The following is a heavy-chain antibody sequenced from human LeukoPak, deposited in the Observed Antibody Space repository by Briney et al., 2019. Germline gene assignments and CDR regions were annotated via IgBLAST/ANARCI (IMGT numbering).Heavy chain of an antibody. CDR2: IIPILGIA. Sequence: SVKVSCKASGGTFSSYAISWVRHAPGQGLEWMGRIIPILGIANYAQKFQGRVTITADKSTSTAYMELSSLRSEDTAVYYCAREVKRNYDLAERWYYYYGMDVWGQGTTVTVSS. D-gene: IGHD3-3*01. CDR1: GGTFSSYA. CDR3: AREVKRNYDLAERWYYYYGMDV. J-gene: IGHJ6*02. V-gene: IGHV1-69*04.